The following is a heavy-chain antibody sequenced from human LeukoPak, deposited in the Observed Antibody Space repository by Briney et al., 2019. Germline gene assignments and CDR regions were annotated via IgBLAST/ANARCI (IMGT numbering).Heavy chain of an antibody. V-gene: IGHV1-18*01. CDR2: ISPSNDNT. CDR3: ATESGTNWFDP. J-gene: IGHJ5*02. CDR1: GGTFISYA. Sequence: GSSVKVSCKASGGTFISYAISWVRQAPGQGLEWMGWISPSNDNTNYAQNLQGRVTMTTDTSTNTAYMELRSLTSDDTAVYFCATESGTNWFDPWGQGTLVTVSS. D-gene: IGHD1-26*01.